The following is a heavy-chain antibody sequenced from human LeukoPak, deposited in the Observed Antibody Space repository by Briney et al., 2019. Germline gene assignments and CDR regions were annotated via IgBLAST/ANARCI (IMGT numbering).Heavy chain of an antibody. J-gene: IGHJ4*02. D-gene: IGHD6-13*01. Sequence: GESLKISCKGSGYTFTSYWIAWVRQMPGKGLEWVAIIYPGDSDTRYSPSFQGRVTISADKSTTTAYLQWNSLKASDTAMYYCARLLKQHLELAFDYWGQGTLVTVSP. CDR3: ARLLKQHLELAFDY. CDR1: GYTFTSYW. V-gene: IGHV5-51*01. CDR2: IYPGDSDT.